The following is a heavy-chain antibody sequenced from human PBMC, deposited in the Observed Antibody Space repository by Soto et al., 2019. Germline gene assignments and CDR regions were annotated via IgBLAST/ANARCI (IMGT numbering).Heavy chain of an antibody. V-gene: IGHV1-2*04. D-gene: IGHD3-9*01. J-gene: IGHJ6*02. CDR3: ARGYYDILTGVEGETYYYGMDV. CDR1: GYTFTGYY. Sequence: ASVKVSCKASGYTFTGYYMHWVRQAPGQGLEWMGWINPNSGGTNYAQKFQGWVTMTRDTSISTAYMELSRLRSDDTAVYYCARGYYDILTGVEGETYYYGMDVWGQGTTVTVSS. CDR2: INPNSGGT.